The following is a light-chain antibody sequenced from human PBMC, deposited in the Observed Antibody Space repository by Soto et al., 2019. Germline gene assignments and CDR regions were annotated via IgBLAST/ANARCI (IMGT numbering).Light chain of an antibody. Sequence: QSALTQPASVSGSPGQSITIFCTGSRSDVGSYNLFSWYQQHPGKAPKLMIYEVIKRPSGVSNRFSGSKSGNTASLTISGLQAEDEADYYCCSYTGSSSWVFGGGTKLTVL. V-gene: IGLV2-23*02. CDR3: CSYTGSSSWV. CDR2: EVI. CDR1: RSDVGSYNL. J-gene: IGLJ2*01.